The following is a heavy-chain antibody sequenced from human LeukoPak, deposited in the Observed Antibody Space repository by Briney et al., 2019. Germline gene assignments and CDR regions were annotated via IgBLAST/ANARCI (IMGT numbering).Heavy chain of an antibody. J-gene: IGHJ6*03. CDR1: GGTFSSYA. V-gene: IGHV1-69*13. Sequence: SVKVSCKASGGTFSSYAISWVGRPPGQGLEGMGGIIPIFGTANYAQKFQGRVTITADESTSTAYMELSSLRSEDTAVYYCARGRFLEWLLSRYYYYYMDVWGKGTTVTVSS. CDR2: IIPIFGTA. D-gene: IGHD3-3*01. CDR3: ARGRFLEWLLSRYYYYYMDV.